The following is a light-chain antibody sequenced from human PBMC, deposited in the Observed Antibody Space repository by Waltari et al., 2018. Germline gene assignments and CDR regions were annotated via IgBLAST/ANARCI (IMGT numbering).Light chain of an antibody. Sequence: QSALTQPASVSGSTGHSITLHCTGTGSDVGSYVCASWYQQHPGKGPKLMIFDVSNRPSGVSNRFSGSKSGNTASLTISGLQAEDEADYYCSSYTSSGTVIFGGGTKLTVL. J-gene: IGLJ2*01. CDR3: SSYTSSGTVI. CDR2: DVS. V-gene: IGLV2-14*03. CDR1: GSDVGSYVC.